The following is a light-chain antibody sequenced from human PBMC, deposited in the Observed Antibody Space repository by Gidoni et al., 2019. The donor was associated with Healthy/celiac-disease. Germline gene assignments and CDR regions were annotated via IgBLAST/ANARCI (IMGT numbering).Light chain of an antibody. CDR1: QGIISY. Sequence: DIQLTQSPSFLSASVGDRVTITCRASQGIISYLAWYQQKPGKAPKLLIYAASTLQSGVPSSFSGSGSGTEFTLTISSLQPEDFATYYCKQLNSYPLFXGXTKVEIK. J-gene: IGKJ4*01. CDR2: AAS. CDR3: KQLNSYPL. V-gene: IGKV1-9*01.